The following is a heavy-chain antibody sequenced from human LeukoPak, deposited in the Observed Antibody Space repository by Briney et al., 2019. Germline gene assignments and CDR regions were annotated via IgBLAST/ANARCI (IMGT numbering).Heavy chain of an antibody. Sequence: GGSLRLSCAASGFTFTTYALSWVRRAPAKGLEWVSTISVGCGTTYYADSAKGRFTISRDNSKNTLYLQMQSLRAEDTAVYYCAKGGSGSTFFDCWGQGTLVTVSS. V-gene: IGHV3-23*01. CDR2: ISVGCGTT. CDR1: GFTFTTYA. J-gene: IGHJ4*02. CDR3: AKGGSGSTFFDC. D-gene: IGHD6-13*01.